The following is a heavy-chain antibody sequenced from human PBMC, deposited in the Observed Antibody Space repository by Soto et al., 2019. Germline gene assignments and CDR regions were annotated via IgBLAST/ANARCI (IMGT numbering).Heavy chain of an antibody. D-gene: IGHD3-16*01. CDR2: IYPGDSDT. Sequence: GESLKISCKGPGYRFSSYWIAWVRQMPGKGLEWMGIIYPGDSDTRYSPSFEGQVTISADKSNSTAYLQWSSLKASDTAMYYCARQGSNGAYYYYGMDVWGQGTTV. J-gene: IGHJ6*02. CDR1: GYRFSSYW. V-gene: IGHV5-51*01. CDR3: ARQGSNGAYYYYGMDV.